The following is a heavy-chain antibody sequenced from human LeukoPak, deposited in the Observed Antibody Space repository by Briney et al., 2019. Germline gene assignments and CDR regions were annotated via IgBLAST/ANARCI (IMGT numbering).Heavy chain of an antibody. J-gene: IGHJ5*02. CDR1: GYTFTSYY. Sequence: ASVKVSCKASGYTFTSYYMHWVRQAPGQGLEWMGIINPSGGSTSYAQRLQGRVTMTRDTSTSTVYMELSSLRSDDAAVYYCARPGSSSGWYDLWGQGTLVTVSS. CDR3: ARPGSSSGWYDL. V-gene: IGHV1-46*04. D-gene: IGHD6-19*01. CDR2: INPSGGST.